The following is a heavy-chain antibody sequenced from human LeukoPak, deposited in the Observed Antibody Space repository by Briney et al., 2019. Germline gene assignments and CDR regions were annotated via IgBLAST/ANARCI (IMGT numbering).Heavy chain of an antibody. CDR3: ARDSNGDYVGISDFDY. D-gene: IGHD4-17*01. CDR1: GFTFSSYG. Sequence: GGSLRLSCAASGFTFSSYGMPWVRQAPGKGLEWVAVIWYDGSNKYYADSVKGRFTISRDNSKNTLYLQMNSLRAEDTAVYYCARDSNGDYVGISDFDYWGQGTLVTVSS. CDR2: IWYDGSNK. J-gene: IGHJ4*02. V-gene: IGHV3-33*01.